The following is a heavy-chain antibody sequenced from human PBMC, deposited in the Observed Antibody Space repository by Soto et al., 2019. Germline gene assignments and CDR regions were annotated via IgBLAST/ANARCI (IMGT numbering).Heavy chain of an antibody. CDR2: TSYPGNT. CDR1: GGPITSNH. D-gene: IGHD2-8*01. J-gene: IGHJ4*02. Sequence: MSLTCIVSGGPITSNHWSWIRQFPRKGLEWIAYTSYPGNTNYNPSLKSRVTTSMDTSKNQLSLKLTSMTAADTAVYYCARDMHAGFTHYFDSWGQGSLVTVSS. CDR3: ARDMHAGFTHYFDS. V-gene: IGHV4-59*01.